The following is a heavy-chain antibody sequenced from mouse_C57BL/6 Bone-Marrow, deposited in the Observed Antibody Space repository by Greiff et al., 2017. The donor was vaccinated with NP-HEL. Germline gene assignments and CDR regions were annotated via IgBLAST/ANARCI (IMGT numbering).Heavy chain of an antibody. CDR1: GFSLTSYG. CDR2: IWSGGST. D-gene: IGHD2-3*01. Sequence: QVQLKQSGPGLVQPSQSLSITCTVSGFSLTSYGVHWVRQSPGKGLEWLGVIWSGGSTDYNAAFISRLSISKDNSKSQVFFKMNSLQADDTAIYYCARKWGMNYDGYFPFAYWGQGTLVTVSA. V-gene: IGHV2-2*01. CDR3: ARKWGMNYDGYFPFAY. J-gene: IGHJ3*01.